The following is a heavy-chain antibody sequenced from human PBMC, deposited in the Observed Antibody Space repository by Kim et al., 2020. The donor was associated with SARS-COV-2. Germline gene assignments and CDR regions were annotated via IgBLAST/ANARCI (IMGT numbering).Heavy chain of an antibody. CDR3: AKDRFRDGYTAGWYFDL. V-gene: IGHV3-23*01. D-gene: IGHD5-12*01. CDR2: ISGSGGST. Sequence: GGSLRLSCAASGFTFSSYAMSWVRQAPGKGLEWVSAISGSGGSTYYADSVKGRFTISRDNSKNTLYLQMNSLRAEDTAVYYCAKDRFRDGYTAGWYFDLWGRGTLVTVSS. J-gene: IGHJ2*01. CDR1: GFTFSSYA.